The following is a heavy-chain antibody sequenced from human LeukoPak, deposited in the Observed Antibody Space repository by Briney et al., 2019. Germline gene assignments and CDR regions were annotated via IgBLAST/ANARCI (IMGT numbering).Heavy chain of an antibody. D-gene: IGHD5-12*01. V-gene: IGHV3-74*03. CDR1: GFTISNYW. J-gene: IGHJ5*02. CDR2: IHPDGSIT. CDR3: APQQTYSPYNWFDP. Sequence: GGSLRLSCMGSGFTISNYWMHWVRQAPGTGLVWVSRIHPDGSITTYADSVKGRFTISRDNAKNTLYLQMNSLRAEDTAVYYCAPQQTYSPYNWFDPWGQGTLVTVSS.